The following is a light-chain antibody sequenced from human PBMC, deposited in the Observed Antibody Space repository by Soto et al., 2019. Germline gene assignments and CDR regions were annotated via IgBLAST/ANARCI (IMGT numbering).Light chain of an antibody. CDR1: QSVNNNY. J-gene: IGKJ2*01. Sequence: EIVLTQSPGPLSLSPGERAPLSCRASQSVNNNYLAWYQQKPGQAPRLLINGASNRATGIPHRFSGSGSGTDFTLTISRLEPEDFAVYYCQQYGSPPHTFGQGTKLEIK. V-gene: IGKV3-20*01. CDR2: GAS. CDR3: QQYGSPPHT.